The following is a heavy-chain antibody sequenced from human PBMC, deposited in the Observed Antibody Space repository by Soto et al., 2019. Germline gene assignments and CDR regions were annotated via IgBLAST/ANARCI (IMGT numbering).Heavy chain of an antibody. CDR2: IYYSGST. D-gene: IGHD6-19*01. J-gene: IGHJ6*02. CDR3: ARSMAGTRYYYYGMDV. V-gene: IGHV4-59*08. Sequence: PSETLSLTCTVSGGSISSDYWSWIRQPPGKGLEWIGYIYYSGSTYYNPSLKSRVTVSVDTSKNQFSLKLSSVTAADTAVYYCARSMAGTRYYYYGMDVWGQGTTVTVSS. CDR1: GGSISSDY.